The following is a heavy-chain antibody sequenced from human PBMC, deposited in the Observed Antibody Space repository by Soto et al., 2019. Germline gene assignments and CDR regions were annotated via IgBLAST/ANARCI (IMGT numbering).Heavy chain of an antibody. CDR3: AREDRFCCGGSCYFWFVP. D-gene: IGHD2-15*01. V-gene: IGHV1-8*01. Sequence: ASVKVSCKASGYTFTSYDINWVRQATGQGLEWMGWMNPNSGNTGYAQKFQGRVTMTRNTSISTAYMELSSLRSEDTAVYYCAREDRFCCGGSCYFWFVPCGQGTLGTVSS. CDR1: GYTFTSYD. J-gene: IGHJ5*02. CDR2: MNPNSGNT.